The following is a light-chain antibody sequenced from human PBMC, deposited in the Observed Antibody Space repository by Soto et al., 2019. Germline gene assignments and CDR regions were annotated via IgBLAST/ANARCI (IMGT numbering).Light chain of an antibody. CDR1: QSIGNW. Sequence: IPMTQSPSTLSASVGDRVTITCRASQSIGNWLAWYQQKPGKAPNLLIYKASTLESGVPSRFSGSGSGTEFTLTISSLQPDDFATYYCQQFSSYWTFGPGTKVEI. V-gene: IGKV1-5*03. CDR3: QQFSSYWT. J-gene: IGKJ1*01. CDR2: KAS.